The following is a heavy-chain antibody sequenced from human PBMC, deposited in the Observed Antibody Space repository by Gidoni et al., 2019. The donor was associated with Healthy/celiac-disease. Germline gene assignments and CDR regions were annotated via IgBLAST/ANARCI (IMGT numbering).Heavy chain of an antibody. CDR1: GFPFSSYA. V-gene: IGHV3-23*01. D-gene: IGHD1-26*01. CDR2: ISGSGGST. CDR3: AKAGSGSYYPFFDY. Sequence: EVQLLESGGGLVQPGGSLRLSCAASGFPFSSYAMSWVRQAPGKGLGWGSAISGSGGSTYYADSVKGRFTISRDNSKNTLYLQMNSLRAEDTAVYYCAKAGSGSYYPFFDYWGQGTLVTVSS. J-gene: IGHJ4*02.